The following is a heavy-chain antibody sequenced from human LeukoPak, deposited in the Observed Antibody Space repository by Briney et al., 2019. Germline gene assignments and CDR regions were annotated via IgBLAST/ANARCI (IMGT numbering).Heavy chain of an antibody. CDR1: GGSISSGSYY. J-gene: IGHJ5*02. CDR2: IYTSGST. D-gene: IGHD3-3*01. Sequence: TLSLTCTVSGGSISSGSYYWSWIRQPAGKGLEWIGRIYTSGSTNYNPSLKSRVTISVDTSKNQFSLKLSSVTTADTAVYYCARSVEDDFWSGYPNWFDPWGQGTLVTVSS. V-gene: IGHV4-61*02. CDR3: ARSVEDDFWSGYPNWFDP.